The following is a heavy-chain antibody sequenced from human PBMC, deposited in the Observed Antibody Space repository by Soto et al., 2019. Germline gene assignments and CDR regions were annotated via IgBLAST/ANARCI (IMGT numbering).Heavy chain of an antibody. CDR2: IRSSSTI. D-gene: IGHD3-22*01. V-gene: IGHV3-48*01. J-gene: IGHJ3*02. Sequence: GGSLRLSCAPYGFTFSSYNMISVRQARVKGLKGVSYIRSSSTISYADSVKGRFTISRDNAKNSLYLQMNSLRAEDSGVYYCARDRDSSGYIDIWGQGTMVTVSS. CDR3: ARDRDSSGYIDI. CDR1: GFTFSSYN.